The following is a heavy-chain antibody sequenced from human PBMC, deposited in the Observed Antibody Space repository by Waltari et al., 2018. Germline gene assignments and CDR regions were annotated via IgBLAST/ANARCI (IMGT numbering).Heavy chain of an antibody. D-gene: IGHD3-3*01. CDR2: VDPEDGET. V-gene: IGHV1-69-2*01. CDR3: ATSPLRFLEWVNWFDP. Sequence: ASGYTFTDYYMHWVQQAPGKGLEWMGRVDPEDGETIYAEKFQGRVTITADTSTDTAYMELTSLRSEDTAVYYCATSPLRFLEWVNWFDPWGQGTLVTVSS. J-gene: IGHJ5*02. CDR1: GYTFTDYY.